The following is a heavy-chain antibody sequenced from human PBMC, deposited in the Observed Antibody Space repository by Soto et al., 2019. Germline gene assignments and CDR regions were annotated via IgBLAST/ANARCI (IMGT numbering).Heavy chain of an antibody. CDR2: IYHSGST. J-gene: IGHJ5*02. CDR3: AGYNLNYYLDP. Sequence: SETLSLTCTVSGGSGRDGSYYWAWLRQPPGKGLEWIGHIYHSGSTIYNPSLKSRVTISIDTSKSQFSLNLNSMTAAATAVYYCAGYNLNYYLDPWDQGTLLTLYS. CDR1: GGSGRDGSYY. D-gene: IGHD1-7*01. V-gene: IGHV4-61*01.